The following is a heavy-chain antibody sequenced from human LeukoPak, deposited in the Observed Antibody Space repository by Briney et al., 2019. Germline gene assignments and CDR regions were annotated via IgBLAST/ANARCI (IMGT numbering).Heavy chain of an antibody. CDR3: ARDLTMVRGARYRPYNWFDP. CDR2: IIPIFGTT. CDR1: GYSFTDKY. J-gene: IGHJ5*02. V-gene: IGHV1-69*13. D-gene: IGHD3-10*01. Sequence: SVKVSCKASGYSFTDKYLHWVRQAPGQGLEWMGGIIPIFGTTSYAQKFQGRVTISADESTSTAYMELSRLRSEDTAVYYCARDLTMVRGARYRPYNWFDPWGQGTLVTVSS.